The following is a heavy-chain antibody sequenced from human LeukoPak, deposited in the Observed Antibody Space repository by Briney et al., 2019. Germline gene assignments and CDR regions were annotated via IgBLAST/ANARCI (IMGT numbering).Heavy chain of an antibody. J-gene: IGHJ5*02. Sequence: PSETLSLTCTVSGGSISSSSYCWGWIRQPPGKGLEWIGSIYYSASTYYNPSLKSRVTISVDTSKNQFSLKLSSVTAADTAVYYCASTPRGYSYGYFYWFDPWGQGTLVTVSS. CDR1: GGSISSSSYC. V-gene: IGHV4-39*01. CDR2: IYYSAST. CDR3: ASTPRGYSYGYFYWFDP. D-gene: IGHD5-18*01.